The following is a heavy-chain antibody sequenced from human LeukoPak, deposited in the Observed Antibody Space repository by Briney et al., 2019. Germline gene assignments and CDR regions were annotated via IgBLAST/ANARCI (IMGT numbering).Heavy chain of an antibody. D-gene: IGHD1-26*01. CDR1: GYTFTGYY. CDR3: ARGGSRKSATLYY. CDR2: INPNSGGT. V-gene: IGHV1-2*02. Sequence: ASVKVSCKASGYTFTGYYMHWVRQAPGQGLEWMGWINPNSGGTNYAQKFQGRVTMTSDTSISTAYMELSRLRSDDTAVYYCARGGSRKSATLYYWGQGTLVTVSS. J-gene: IGHJ4*02.